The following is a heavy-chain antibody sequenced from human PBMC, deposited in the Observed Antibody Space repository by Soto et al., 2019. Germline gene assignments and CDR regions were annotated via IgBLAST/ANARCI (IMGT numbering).Heavy chain of an antibody. Sequence: PGGSLRLSCAASGFTFSSYAMSWVRQAPGKGLEWVSDISGTGGTTYYADSVKGRFTISRDNSKHTLSLQMNSLRADDTALYYCAKGDYYYGSDVWGQGTTVTVSS. CDR2: ISGTGGTT. J-gene: IGHJ6*02. CDR3: AKGDYYYGSDV. V-gene: IGHV3-23*01. CDR1: GFTFSSYA.